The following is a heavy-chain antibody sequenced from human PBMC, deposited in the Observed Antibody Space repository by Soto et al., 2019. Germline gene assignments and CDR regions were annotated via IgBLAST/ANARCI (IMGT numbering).Heavy chain of an antibody. Sequence: GGSLRLSCAASGFTFSSYGMHCVRHAPGKGLEWVAVIWYDGSNKYYADSVKGRFTISRDNSKNTLYLQMNSLRAEDTAVYYCARELYYDSSAYYFDYWGQGTLVTVSS. J-gene: IGHJ4*02. D-gene: IGHD3-22*01. CDR1: GFTFSSYG. V-gene: IGHV3-33*01. CDR2: IWYDGSNK. CDR3: ARELYYDSSAYYFDY.